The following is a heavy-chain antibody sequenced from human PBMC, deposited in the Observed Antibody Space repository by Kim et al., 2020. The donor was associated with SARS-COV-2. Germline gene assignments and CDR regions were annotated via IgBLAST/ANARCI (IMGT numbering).Heavy chain of an antibody. V-gene: IGHV3-21*01. J-gene: IGHJ4*02. CDR1: GFTLSNYN. CDR2: ISSSSRYI. D-gene: IGHD3-10*01. CDR3: ARDLGSYYFDY. Sequence: GGSLRLSCAASGFTLSNYNINWVRQAPGKGLEWVSSISSSSRYIYYADSVKGRFTISRDNAKNSLYLQMNSLRAEDTAVYYCARDLGSYYFDYWGQGT.